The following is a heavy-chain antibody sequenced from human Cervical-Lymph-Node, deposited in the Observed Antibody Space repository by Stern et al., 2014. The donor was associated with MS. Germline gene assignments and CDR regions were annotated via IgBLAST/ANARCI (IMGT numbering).Heavy chain of an antibody. CDR3: TRAIFGVNTAAMAPDAFDT. CDR1: GFTVSNNY. V-gene: IGHV3-53*01. Sequence: EVQLEESGGGLIQPGGSLRLSCAAPGFTVSNNYMSWVRPAPGKGLEWVSLLYTADSTDDAVSVKGRFTISRDSSKNKLLLQRNSLRAEDTAVYYCTRAIFGVNTAAMAPDAFDTWGQGTMVTVSS. D-gene: IGHD3-3*01. CDR2: LYTADST. J-gene: IGHJ3*02.